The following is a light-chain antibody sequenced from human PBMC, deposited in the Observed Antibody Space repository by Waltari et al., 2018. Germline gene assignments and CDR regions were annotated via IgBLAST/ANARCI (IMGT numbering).Light chain of an antibody. V-gene: IGKV3-20*01. CDR1: QSVSSSY. CDR2: GAS. CDR3: QQYGSSPGIT. J-gene: IGKJ5*01. Sequence: EIVLTQSPGTLSLSPGERATLSCRASQSVSSSYLAWYQQKPGQAPRLLIYGASGRAAAIPDRFSGSGSVTDFTLTISRLEPEDFAVYYCQQYGSSPGITFGQGTRLEIK.